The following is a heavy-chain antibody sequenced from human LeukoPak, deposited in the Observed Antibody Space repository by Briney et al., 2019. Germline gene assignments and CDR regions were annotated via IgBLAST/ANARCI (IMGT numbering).Heavy chain of an antibody. Sequence: SETLSLTSTVSSGSISSGGYYWSWIRQHPGKGLEWIGYIYYSGSTYYNPSLKSRVTISIDTPKNQFSLKLSSVTAADTAVYYCARKGGSSGYSDYWGQGTLVTVSS. CDR1: SGSISSGGYY. CDR2: IYYSGST. D-gene: IGHD3-22*01. V-gene: IGHV4-31*03. CDR3: ARKGGSSGYSDY. J-gene: IGHJ4*02.